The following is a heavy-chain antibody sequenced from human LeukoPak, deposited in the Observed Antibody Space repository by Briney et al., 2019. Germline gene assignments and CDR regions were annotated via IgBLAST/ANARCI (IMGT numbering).Heavy chain of an antibody. Sequence: GGSLRLSCAASGFTFSTYSMRWVRQAPGKGLEWVAIISYDGSKKYYADSVKGRFTISRDNSKNTLFLQMNSLRPEDTAVYYCARDLKTAMDYFDYWGQGALVTVSS. CDR3: ARDLKTAMDYFDY. J-gene: IGHJ4*02. D-gene: IGHD2-2*01. CDR2: ISYDGSKK. CDR1: GFTFSTYS. V-gene: IGHV3-30*04.